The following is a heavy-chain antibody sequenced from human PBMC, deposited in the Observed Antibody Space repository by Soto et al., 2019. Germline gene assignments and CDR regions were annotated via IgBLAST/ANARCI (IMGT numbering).Heavy chain of an antibody. CDR1: GFTFSDYY. D-gene: IGHD3-22*01. Sequence: PGGSLRLSCAASGFTFSDYYMNWIRQSPGKGLEWVSALSGSGVSTYYADSVMGRFTISRDNSKNTVYLQMNSLRAEDTAVYYCAKIESRFFYDSTGYYPFDYWGQGTLVTVSS. CDR3: AKIESRFFYDSTGYYPFDY. CDR2: LSGSGVST. V-gene: IGHV3-23*01. J-gene: IGHJ4*02.